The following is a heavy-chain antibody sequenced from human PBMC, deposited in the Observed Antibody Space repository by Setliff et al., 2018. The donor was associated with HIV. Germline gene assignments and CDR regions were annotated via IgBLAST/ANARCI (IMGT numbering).Heavy chain of an antibody. V-gene: IGHV4-59*08. D-gene: IGHD3-10*01. CDR1: GGSISGSY. Sequence: SETLSLTCSVSGGSISGSYWGWIRQSPERRLEWIGYVYYTGSTHYNPSLKSRVSISVDTSENRFSLRLSSMTAADTAVYYCARHYFDSGSPFNFWGQGAPVTVSS. J-gene: IGHJ4*02. CDR2: VYYTGST. CDR3: ARHYFDSGSPFNF.